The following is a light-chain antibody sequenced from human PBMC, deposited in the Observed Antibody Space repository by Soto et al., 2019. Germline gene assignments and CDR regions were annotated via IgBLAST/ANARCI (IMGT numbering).Light chain of an antibody. J-gene: IGKJ5*01. V-gene: IGKV3-15*01. CDR2: GAS. Sequence: EIVLTQSPATLSVSPGERATLSCRASQSVSSNLAWYQQKPGQAPRLLIYGASKRATGIPARFSGSGSGTQFTLTISSLQSEDFAVYYCQHSNNWSSFGQGTRLEIK. CDR3: QHSNNWSS. CDR1: QSVSSN.